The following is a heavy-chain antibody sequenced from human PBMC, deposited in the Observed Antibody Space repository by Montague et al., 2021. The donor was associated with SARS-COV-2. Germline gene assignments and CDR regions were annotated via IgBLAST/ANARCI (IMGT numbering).Heavy chain of an antibody. V-gene: IGHV3-11*01. D-gene: IGHD6-19*01. Sequence: SLRLSCAASGFNFSHYYMSWIRQAPGKGLEWLSWLSGSGSPIYYSDSVKGRFTISRDHAKNSVYLQMTSLRAEDTATYYCASATSLNTTGWYEFEFWGQGTLVTVS. J-gene: IGHJ5*01. CDR2: LSGSGSPI. CDR1: GFNFSHYY. CDR3: ASATSLNTTGWYEFEF.